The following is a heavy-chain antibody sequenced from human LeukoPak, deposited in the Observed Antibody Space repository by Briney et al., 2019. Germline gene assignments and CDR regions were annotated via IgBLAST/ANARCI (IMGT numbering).Heavy chain of an antibody. Sequence: ASVKVSCKVSGYTLTELSMRWVRQAPGKGLEWMGGFDPEDGETIYAQKFQGRVTMTEDTSTDTAYMELSSLRSEDTAVYYCASPVGGYDYGDYPPDKPFDYWGQGTLVTVSS. CDR3: ASPVGGYDYGDYPPDKPFDY. CDR2: FDPEDGET. CDR1: GYTLTELS. J-gene: IGHJ4*02. V-gene: IGHV1-24*01. D-gene: IGHD4-17*01.